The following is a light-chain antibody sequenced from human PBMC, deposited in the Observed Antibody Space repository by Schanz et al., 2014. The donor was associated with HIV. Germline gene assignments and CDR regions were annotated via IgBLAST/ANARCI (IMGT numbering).Light chain of an antibody. J-gene: IGKJ3*01. CDR2: GAS. V-gene: IGKV3-15*01. Sequence: EIVLTQSPATLSLSPGERATLSCRASQSVENSLAWYQQKPGQAPRLLIYGASTRATGIPARFSGSGSGTEFTLTISSLQSEDFAVYYCQQYGSSPFTFGPGTKVDIK. CDR1: QSVENS. CDR3: QQYGSSPFT.